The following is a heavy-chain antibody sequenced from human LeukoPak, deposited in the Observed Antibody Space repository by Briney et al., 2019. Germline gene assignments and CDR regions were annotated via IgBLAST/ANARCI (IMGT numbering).Heavy chain of an antibody. J-gene: IGHJ4*02. CDR2: ISYDGSNK. Sequence: RPGRSLRLSCAASGFTFSSYGMHWVRQAPGKGLEWVAVISYDGSNKYYADSVKGRFTISRDNSKNTLYLQMNSLRAEDTAVYYCAKDPTIYGSGSPWYFDYWGQGTLVTVSS. D-gene: IGHD3-10*01. V-gene: IGHV3-30*18. CDR1: GFTFSSYG. CDR3: AKDPTIYGSGSPWYFDY.